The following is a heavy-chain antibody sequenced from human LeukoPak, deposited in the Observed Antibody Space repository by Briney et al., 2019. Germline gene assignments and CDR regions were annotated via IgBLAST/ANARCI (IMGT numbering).Heavy chain of an antibody. CDR3: AELGITMIGGV. V-gene: IGHV3-30*18. CDR2: ISYDGSNK. CDR1: GFTFSSYG. Sequence: GGSLRLSCAASGFTFSSYGVHWVRQAPGKGLEWVAVISYDGSNKYYADSVKGRFTISRDNAKNSLYLQMNSLRAEDTAVYYCAELGITMIGGVWGKGTTVTISS. D-gene: IGHD3-10*02. J-gene: IGHJ6*04.